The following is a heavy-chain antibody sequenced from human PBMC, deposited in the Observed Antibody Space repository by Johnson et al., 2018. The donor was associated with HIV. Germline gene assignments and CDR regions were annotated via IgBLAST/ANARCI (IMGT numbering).Heavy chain of an antibody. CDR3: ARDHEMATIGDAFDI. Sequence: QVQLVESGGGLVKPGGSLRLSCAASGFTFSDYYMSWIRQAPGKGLEWVSYISSDGTTIYDADSVKGRFTISRDNAKNSLYLQMNSLRAEDTAVYYCARDHEMATIGDAFDIWGQGTMVTVSS. V-gene: IGHV3-11*04. CDR1: GFTFSDYY. J-gene: IGHJ3*02. D-gene: IGHD5-24*01. CDR2: ISSDGTTI.